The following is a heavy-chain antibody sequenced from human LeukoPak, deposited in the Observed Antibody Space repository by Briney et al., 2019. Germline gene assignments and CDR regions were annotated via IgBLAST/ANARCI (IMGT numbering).Heavy chain of an antibody. CDR1: GFTFSSYS. CDR3: AMHYSPRYDILTAYFHY. Sequence: PGGSLRLSCAASGFTFSSYSMNWVRQAPGKGLEWVSSISSSSSYIYYADSVKGRFTISRDNSKNTLYLQMNSLRADDTAVYYCAMHYSPRYDILTAYFHYWGQGTLVTVSS. V-gene: IGHV3-21*04. D-gene: IGHD3-9*01. CDR2: ISSSSSYI. J-gene: IGHJ4*02.